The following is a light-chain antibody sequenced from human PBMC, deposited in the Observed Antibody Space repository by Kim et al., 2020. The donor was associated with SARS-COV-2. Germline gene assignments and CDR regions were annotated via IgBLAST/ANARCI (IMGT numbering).Light chain of an antibody. CDR3: QSYDSSTWV. CDR1: SDTSATNY. V-gene: IGLV6-57*04. CDR2: EDY. J-gene: IGLJ3*02. Sequence: NFMLTHPHSVSESPGKTVTIPCTRTSDTSATNYVQWYQQRPGRAPTTVIYEDYQRPSGVPDRFSASIDISSNSASLTISGLKTEDEADYYCQSYDSSTWVFGGGTQLTVL.